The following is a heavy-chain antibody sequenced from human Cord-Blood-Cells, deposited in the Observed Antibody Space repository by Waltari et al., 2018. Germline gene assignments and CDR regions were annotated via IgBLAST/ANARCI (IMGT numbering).Heavy chain of an antibody. D-gene: IGHD2-15*01. CDR3: ARVDYCSGGSCYYFQH. Sequence: QVQLVQSGAEVKKPGASVKVSCKASGYTSTGYYMHWVRQAPGQGLEWMGWINPNSNGTNYAQKFQGRVTMTRDTSISTAYMELSRLRSDDTAVYYCARVDYCSGGSCYYFQHWGQGTLVTVSS. CDR1: GYTSTGYY. V-gene: IGHV1-2*02. J-gene: IGHJ1*01. CDR2: INPNSNGT.